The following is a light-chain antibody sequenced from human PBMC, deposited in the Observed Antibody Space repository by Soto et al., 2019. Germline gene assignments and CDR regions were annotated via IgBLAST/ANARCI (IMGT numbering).Light chain of an antibody. J-gene: IGKJ4*01. CDR3: QPYNNWPLT. CDR1: QSISTW. Sequence: DIQMTQSPSTLPASVGDRVTITCRANQSISTWLAWYQQKPGKAPNLLIYKASRLETGVPSRFSGSRSGPEFTLTINSLQSEDFAIYYCQPYNNWPLTFGGGTKVDIK. V-gene: IGKV1-5*03. CDR2: KAS.